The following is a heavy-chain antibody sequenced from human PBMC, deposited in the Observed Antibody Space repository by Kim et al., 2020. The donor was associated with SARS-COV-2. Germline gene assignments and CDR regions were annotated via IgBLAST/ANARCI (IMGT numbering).Heavy chain of an antibody. V-gene: IGHV3-53*01. CDR3: AGDPPRWGSGWYNHFDY. D-gene: IGHD6-19*01. J-gene: IGHJ4*02. Sequence: VKGRLTISRDNSKNTLYLQMNSLRAEDTAVYYGAGDPPRWGSGWYNHFDYWGQGTLVTVSS.